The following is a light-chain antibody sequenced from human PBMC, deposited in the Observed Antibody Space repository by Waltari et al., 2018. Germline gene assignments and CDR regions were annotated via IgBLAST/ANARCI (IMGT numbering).Light chain of an antibody. CDR2: DAY. V-gene: IGKV3-20*01. Sequence: DIVLTQFPGTLSLSAGERATLSCRASPSIGKYLAWYQLRPGQAPRLLIYDAYLRAAGIPDRLSGSGSGTDFSLTISRLEPEDFAMYYCQHYVRLPVTFGQGTKVEIK. CDR3: QHYVRLPVT. CDR1: PSIGKY. J-gene: IGKJ1*01.